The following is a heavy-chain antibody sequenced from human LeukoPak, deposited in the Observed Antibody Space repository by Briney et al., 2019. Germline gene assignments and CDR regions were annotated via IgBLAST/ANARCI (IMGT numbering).Heavy chain of an antibody. V-gene: IGHV3-13*01. CDR2: IGTAGDT. J-gene: IGHJ4*02. CDR3: ARGYGYSYGSGSTRDY. D-gene: IGHD3-10*01. CDR1: GFTFSDYD. Sequence: GGSLRLSCAASGFTFSDYDMYWVRQSTGKGLEWVSAIGTAGDTYYPGSAKGLFTISRENAKNSLYLQMNSLRVGDTAVYYCARGYGYSYGSGSTRDYWGQGTLVTVSS.